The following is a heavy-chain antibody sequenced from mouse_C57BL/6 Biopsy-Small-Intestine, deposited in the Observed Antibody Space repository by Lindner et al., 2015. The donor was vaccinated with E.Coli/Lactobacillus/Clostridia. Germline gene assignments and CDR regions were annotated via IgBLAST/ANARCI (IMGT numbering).Heavy chain of an antibody. CDR2: IRSKSSNYAT. CDR1: GFTFNTYA. J-gene: IGHJ1*03. V-gene: IGHV10-3*01. D-gene: IGHD4-1*01. Sequence: VQLQESGGRLVQPKGSLKLSCAASGFTFNTYAMHWVRQAPGKGLEWVARIRSKSSNYATYYADSVKDRFTISRDDSQSMLYLQMNNLKTEDTAMYYCMRDKWDGGYWYFDVWGTGTTVTVSS. CDR3: MRDKWDGGYWYFDV.